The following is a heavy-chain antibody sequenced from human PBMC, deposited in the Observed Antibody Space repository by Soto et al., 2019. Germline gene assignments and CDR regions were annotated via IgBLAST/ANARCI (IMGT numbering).Heavy chain of an antibody. CDR2: IIPIFGTA. CDR1: GGTFSSYA. V-gene: IGHV1-69*13. Sequence: ASVKVSCKASGGTFSSYAISWVRQAPGQGLEWMGGIIPIFGTANYAQKFQGRVTITADESTSTAYMELSSLRSEDTAVYYCARGYCSSTSCYAGYFGWFDPWGQGTLVTVSS. D-gene: IGHD2-2*01. CDR3: ARGYCSSTSCYAGYFGWFDP. J-gene: IGHJ5*02.